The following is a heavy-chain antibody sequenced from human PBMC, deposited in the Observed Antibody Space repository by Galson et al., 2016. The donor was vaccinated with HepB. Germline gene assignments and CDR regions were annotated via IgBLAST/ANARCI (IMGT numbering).Heavy chain of an antibody. D-gene: IGHD1-26*01. CDR3: ARDQWASGMDV. CDR2: MSHDGSNK. J-gene: IGHJ6*02. CDR1: GFTFSTYA. Sequence: SLRLSCAVSGFTFSTYAMHWVRQSPGKGLEWVAVMSHDGSNKFYADSVKGRFTISRDSSKNTLFLQMNSLRAEDTAIFYCARDQWASGMDVWGQGTTVTVS. V-gene: IGHV3-30-3*01.